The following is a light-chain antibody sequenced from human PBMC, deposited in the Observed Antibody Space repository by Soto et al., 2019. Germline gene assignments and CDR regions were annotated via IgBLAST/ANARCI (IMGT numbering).Light chain of an antibody. CDR3: QQYNSYSWT. Sequence: DIQMTQSPSTLSASVGDRVTITCRANQSISTWLAWYQQKPGKAPKVLIYDASRLESGGPSRFSGSGSGTDFTLTISSLQPADFATYYCQQYNSYSWTFGQGTKGDIK. CDR2: DAS. J-gene: IGKJ1*01. CDR1: QSISTW. V-gene: IGKV1-5*01.